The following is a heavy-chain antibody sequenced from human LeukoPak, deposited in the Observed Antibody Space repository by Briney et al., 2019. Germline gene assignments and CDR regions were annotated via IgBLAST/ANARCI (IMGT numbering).Heavy chain of an antibody. V-gene: IGHV3-21*01. J-gene: IGHJ4*02. D-gene: IGHD6-19*01. CDR1: GFTFSSYS. CDR2: ISSSSYI. CDR3: ARGQSSGWYVY. Sequence: SGGSLRLSCAASGFTFSSYSMNWVRQAPGKGLEWVSSISSSSYIYYADSVKGRFTISRDNAKNSLYLQMNSLRAEDTAVYYCARGQSSGWYVYWGQGTLVTVSS.